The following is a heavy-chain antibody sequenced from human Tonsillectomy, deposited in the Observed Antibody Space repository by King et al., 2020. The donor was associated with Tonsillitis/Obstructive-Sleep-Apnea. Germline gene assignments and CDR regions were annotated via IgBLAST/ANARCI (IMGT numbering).Heavy chain of an antibody. J-gene: IGHJ4*02. CDR2: ISSSGSTL. Sequence: VQLVESGGGLVQPGGSLRLSCAASGFTFSSYEMNWVRQAPGKGLEWVSYISSSGSTLYYADSVKGRFTISRDNAKNSLYLQMNSLRAEDTAVYYCAREDGMVAAVFDYWGQGTLVTVSS. V-gene: IGHV3-48*03. CDR3: AREDGMVAAVFDY. CDR1: GFTFSSYE. D-gene: IGHD2-15*01.